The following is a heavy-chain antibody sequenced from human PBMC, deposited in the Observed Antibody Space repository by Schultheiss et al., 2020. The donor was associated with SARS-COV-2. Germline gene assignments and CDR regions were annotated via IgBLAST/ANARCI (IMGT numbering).Heavy chain of an antibody. J-gene: IGHJ6*02. V-gene: IGHV3-48*03. D-gene: IGHD3-10*01. CDR3: AKWANYYGSGKYGMDV. CDR1: GFTFSSYE. Sequence: GGSLRLSCAASGFTFSSYEMNWVRQAPGKGLEWVSYISSSGSIIYYADSVKGRFTISRDNAKNTLYLQMNSLRAEDTAVYYCAKWANYYGSGKYGMDVWGQGTTVTVSS. CDR2: ISSSGSII.